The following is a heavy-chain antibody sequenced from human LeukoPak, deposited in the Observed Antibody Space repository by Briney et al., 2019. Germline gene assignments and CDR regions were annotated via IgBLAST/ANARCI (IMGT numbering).Heavy chain of an antibody. V-gene: IGHV3-30*02. J-gene: IGHJ4*02. D-gene: IGHD3-22*01. CDR1: GFTFSSYG. CDR2: IRYDGSNK. Sequence: GGSLRLSCAASGFTFSSYGMHWVRQAPGKGLEWVAFIRYDGSNKYYADSVKGRFTISRDNSKNTLYLQMNSLRAEDTAVYYCTKGYYYDSSGYSFFDYWGQGTLVTVSS. CDR3: TKGYYYDSSGYSFFDY.